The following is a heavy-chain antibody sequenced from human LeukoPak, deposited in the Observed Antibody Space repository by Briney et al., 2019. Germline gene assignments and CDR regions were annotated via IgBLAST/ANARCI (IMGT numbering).Heavy chain of an antibody. D-gene: IGHD5-24*01. V-gene: IGHV4-4*07. J-gene: IGHJ4*02. CDR1: AGSIRSYY. CDR3: ARGDGYTYSLDY. Sequence: PSETLSLTCTVSAGSIRSYYWSWIRQPAGKGLEYIGRIYVTGTTNYNPSLESRATLSLDASKTHFSLTLTSVTAADTAVYYCARGDGYTYSLDYWGQGTLVTVSA. CDR2: IYVTGTT.